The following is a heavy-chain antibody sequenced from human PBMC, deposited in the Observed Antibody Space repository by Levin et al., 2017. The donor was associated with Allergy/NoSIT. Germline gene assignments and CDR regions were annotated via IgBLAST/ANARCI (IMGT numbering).Heavy chain of an antibody. Sequence: KPGESLKISCKGSGYTFTSHWIGWVRQMPGKGLEWMGIIYPSDSDTRYSPSFQGQVTISADKSISTAYLQWSSLKASDTAIYYCARHGKTSLRFDAFDIWGQGTMVTVSS. CDR3: ARHGKTSLRFDAFDI. CDR2: IYPSDSDT. V-gene: IGHV5-51*01. CDR1: GYTFTSHW. J-gene: IGHJ3*02.